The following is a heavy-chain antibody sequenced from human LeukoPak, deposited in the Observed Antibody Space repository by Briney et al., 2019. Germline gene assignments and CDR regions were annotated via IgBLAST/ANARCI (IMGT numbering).Heavy chain of an antibody. CDR2: ISAYNGNT. J-gene: IGHJ4*02. Sequence: ASVKVSCKASGYTFTSYGISWVRQAPGQGLEWMGWISAYNGNTNYAQKLQGRVTMTTDTSTSTAYMELRSLRSDDTAVYCCARHIVATILPWVFDYWGQGTLVTVSS. D-gene: IGHD5-12*01. V-gene: IGHV1-18*01. CDR1: GYTFTSYG. CDR3: ARHIVATILPWVFDY.